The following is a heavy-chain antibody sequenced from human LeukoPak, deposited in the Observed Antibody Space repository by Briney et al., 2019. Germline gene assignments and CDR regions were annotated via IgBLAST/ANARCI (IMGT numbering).Heavy chain of an antibody. CDR1: GYTFTSYG. J-gene: IGHJ4*02. V-gene: IGHV1-18*01. CDR2: ISAYNGNT. Sequence: SVNVSCKASGYTFTSYGISWVRQAPGQGLEWMGWISAYNGNTNYAQKLQGRVTMTTDTSTSTAYMELRSLRSDDTAVYYCARVLGTFISGYSSSSFDYWGQGALVTVSS. CDR3: ARVLGTFISGYSSSSFDY. D-gene: IGHD6-6*01.